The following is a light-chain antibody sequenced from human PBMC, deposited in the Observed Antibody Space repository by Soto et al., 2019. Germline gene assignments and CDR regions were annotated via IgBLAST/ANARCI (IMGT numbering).Light chain of an antibody. Sequence: ENVLTQSPGTLSLSPGERATLSCRASQSVSRNYLAWYQQKPAQAPRLLIYGASSRATGIPDRFSGSGSGTDFTLTISRLEPEDFAVYYCQQHGGAPYAFGQGTKLEIK. V-gene: IGKV3-20*01. CDR1: QSVSRNY. CDR2: GAS. J-gene: IGKJ2*01. CDR3: QQHGGAPYA.